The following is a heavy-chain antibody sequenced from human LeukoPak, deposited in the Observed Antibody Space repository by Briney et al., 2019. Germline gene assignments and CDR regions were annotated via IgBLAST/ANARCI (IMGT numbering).Heavy chain of an antibody. J-gene: IGHJ4*02. D-gene: IGHD2-2*01. V-gene: IGHV4-30-2*01. CDR3: ASTYTMPGPYFDY. CDR2: IYRSGST. CDR1: GGSISSGGYS. Sequence: SQTLSLTCAVSGGSISSGGYSWSWIRQPPGKGLEWIGYIYRSGSTYYNPSLKSRVTISVDRSKNQFSLKLSSVTAADTAVYYCASTYTMPGPYFDYWGQGTLVTVSS.